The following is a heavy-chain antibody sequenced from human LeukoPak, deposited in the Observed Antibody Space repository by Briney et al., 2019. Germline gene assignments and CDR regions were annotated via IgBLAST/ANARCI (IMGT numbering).Heavy chain of an antibody. J-gene: IGHJ4*02. Sequence: ESGGSLRLSCAASGFTFSSYAMSWVRQAPGKGLEWVSAISGSGGSTYYADPVKGRFTISRDNSKNTLYLQMNSLRAEDTAVYYCAKFDDSSGYSGYWGQGTLVTVSS. V-gene: IGHV3-23*01. CDR2: ISGSGGST. CDR1: GFTFSSYA. CDR3: AKFDDSSGYSGY. D-gene: IGHD3-22*01.